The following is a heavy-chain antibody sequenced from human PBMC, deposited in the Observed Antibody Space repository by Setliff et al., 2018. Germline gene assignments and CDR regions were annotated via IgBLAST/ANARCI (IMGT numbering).Heavy chain of an antibody. CDR1: GGSISSGSYY. Sequence: SETLSLTCTVSGGSISSGSYYWSWIRQPAGKGLEWIGRISTSESSHYNPSLNSRVTITLDTSKNQFSLKLSTVTAADAAVYYCARTMVQTKLRAFDIWGQGTMVTVSS. D-gene: IGHD3-10*01. J-gene: IGHJ3*02. CDR3: ARTMVQTKLRAFDI. CDR2: ISTSESS. V-gene: IGHV4-61*02.